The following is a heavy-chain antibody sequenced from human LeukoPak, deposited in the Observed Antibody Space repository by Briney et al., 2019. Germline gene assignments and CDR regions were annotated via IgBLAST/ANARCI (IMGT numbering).Heavy chain of an antibody. Sequence: SETLSLTCAVYGGSFSGYYWSWIRQPPGKGLEWIGEINHSGSTNYNPSLKSRVTISVDTSKNQFSLKLSSVTAADTAVYYCARGFYEQQSTQGAFDIWGQGTMVTVSS. CDR1: GGSFSGYY. J-gene: IGHJ3*02. V-gene: IGHV4-34*01. CDR3: ARGFYEQQSTQGAFDI. D-gene: IGHD6-13*01. CDR2: INHSGST.